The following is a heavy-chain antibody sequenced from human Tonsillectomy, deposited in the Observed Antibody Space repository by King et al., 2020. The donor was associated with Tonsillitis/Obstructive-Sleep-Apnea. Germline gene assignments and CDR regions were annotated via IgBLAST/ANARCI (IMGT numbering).Heavy chain of an antibody. J-gene: IGHJ4*02. Sequence: VQLVESGGGLVKPGGSLRLSCAVSGFTFSDYFMSWIRQAPGKGLEWLSYISSVGSHTSYADSVKGRFTISRDNANNLLYLQMDSLRAEETAIYYCARPGDDLGFDFWGQGALVTVST. D-gene: IGHD3-16*01. CDR3: ARPGDDLGFDF. CDR2: ISSVGSHT. CDR1: GFTFSDYF. V-gene: IGHV3-11*05.